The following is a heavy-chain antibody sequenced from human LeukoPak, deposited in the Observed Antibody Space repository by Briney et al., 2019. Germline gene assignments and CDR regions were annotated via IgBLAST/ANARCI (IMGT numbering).Heavy chain of an antibody. V-gene: IGHV1-69*04. J-gene: IGHJ4*02. D-gene: IGHD3/OR15-3a*01. CDR1: GGTFSSYA. CDR3: ARVVDSYHFDY. CDR2: IIPILGIA. Sequence: PVKVSCKASGGTFSSYAISWVRQAPGQGLEWMGRIIPILGIANYAQKFQGRVTITADKSTSTAYMELSSLRSEDTAVYYCARVVDSYHFDYWGQGTLVTVSS.